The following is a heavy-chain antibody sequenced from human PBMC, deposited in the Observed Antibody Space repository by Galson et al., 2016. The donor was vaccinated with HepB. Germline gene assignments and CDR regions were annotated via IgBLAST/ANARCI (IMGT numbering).Heavy chain of an antibody. CDR1: GVSFSDYY. CDR2: LNHSGST. D-gene: IGHD2-2*01. V-gene: IGHV4-34*01. Sequence: SETLSLTCAVYGVSFSDYYWSWVRQLPGKGLEWIGELNHSGSTNYNPSLKSRVTISVDTSKNQFSLNLRSVTAADTAVYYCARLNAGAVGYWGQGTLVTVSS. CDR3: ARLNAGAVGY. J-gene: IGHJ4*02.